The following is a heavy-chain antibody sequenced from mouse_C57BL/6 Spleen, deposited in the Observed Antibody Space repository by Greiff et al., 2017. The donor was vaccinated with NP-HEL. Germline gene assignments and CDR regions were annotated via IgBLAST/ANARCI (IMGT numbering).Heavy chain of an antibody. V-gene: IGHV7-3*01. Sequence: EVKLMESGGGLVQPGGSLSLSCAASGFTFTAYYMSWVRQPPGKALEWLGFIRNKANGYTTEYSASVKGRFTISRDNSQSILYLQMNALRAEDSATYYCARYDYDVAYWGQGTLVTVSA. J-gene: IGHJ3*01. D-gene: IGHD2-4*01. CDR1: GFTFTAYY. CDR2: IRNKANGYTT. CDR3: ARYDYDVAY.